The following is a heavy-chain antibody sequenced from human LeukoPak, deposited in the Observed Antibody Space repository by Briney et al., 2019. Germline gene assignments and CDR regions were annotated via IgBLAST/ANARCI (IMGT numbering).Heavy chain of an antibody. J-gene: IGHJ4*02. CDR2: ISWNSGSI. Sequence: PGRSLRLSCAASGFTFDDYAMHWVRQAPGKGLEWVSGISWNSGSIGYADSVKGRFTISRDNAKNSLYLQMNSLRAEDTALYYCVKDRGYNSGVIDYWGQGTLVTVSS. D-gene: IGHD5-18*01. CDR3: VKDRGYNSGVIDY. V-gene: IGHV3-9*01. CDR1: GFTFDDYA.